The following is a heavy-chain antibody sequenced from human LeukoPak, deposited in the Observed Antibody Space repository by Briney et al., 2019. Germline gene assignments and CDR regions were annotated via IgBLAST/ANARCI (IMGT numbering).Heavy chain of an antibody. CDR3: AKEAYMLAVAGYHFDY. D-gene: IGHD6-19*01. CDR2: ISWNSGSI. V-gene: IGHV3-9*01. CDR1: GFTLVGYA. J-gene: IGHJ4*02. Sequence: ALRLSCVASGFTLVGYAMHWVRPAPGKGLEGVSGISWNSGSIGYADSVKGRFTISRDNAKTSLYLQMNSLRAEDTALYYCAKEAYMLAVAGYHFDYWGQGTLVTVSS.